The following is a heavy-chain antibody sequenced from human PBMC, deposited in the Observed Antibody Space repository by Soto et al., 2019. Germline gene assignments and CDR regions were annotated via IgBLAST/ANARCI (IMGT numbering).Heavy chain of an antibody. V-gene: IGHV3-53*01. CDR2: IWSAGLI. J-gene: IGHJ6*02. CDR3: AREAPMDV. Sequence: PGGSLRLSXAASGFTVSSKYMSWVRQAPGKGLEWISVIWSAGLIYYADSVRGRFTISRDISKNILYLEMTSLRADDTAVYYCAREAPMDVWGQGTTVTVSS. CDR1: GFTVSSKY.